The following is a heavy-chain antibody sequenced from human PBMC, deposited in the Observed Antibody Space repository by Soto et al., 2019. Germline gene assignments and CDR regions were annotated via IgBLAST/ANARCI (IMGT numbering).Heavy chain of an antibody. J-gene: IGHJ5*02. CDR3: ARVGYSSSWYWFDP. CDR1: GGTFSSYA. V-gene: IGHV1-69*06. Sequence: GASVKVSCKASGGTFSSYAISWVRQAPGQGLEWMGGIIHIFGTANYAQKFQGRVTITADKSTSTAYMELSSLRSEDTAVYYCARVGYSSSWYWFDPWGQGTLVTVSS. CDR2: IIHIFGTA. D-gene: IGHD6-13*01.